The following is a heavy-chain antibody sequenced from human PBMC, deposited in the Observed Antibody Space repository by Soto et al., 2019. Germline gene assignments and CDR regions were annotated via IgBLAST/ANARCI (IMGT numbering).Heavy chain of an antibody. CDR1: GGSVSSGSYY. D-gene: IGHD2-15*01. Sequence: QVQLQESGPGLVKPSETLSLTCTVSGGSVSSGSYYWSWIRQPPGKGLEWIGYIYYSGSTNYNPSLKSRVTISVDTSKSQFSMNLSSVAGADTAVYYCAREWGRYCRGRSCYSEWFEPWGQGTLVTVPS. CDR2: IYYSGST. V-gene: IGHV4-61*01. J-gene: IGHJ5*02. CDR3: AREWGRYCRGRSCYSEWFEP.